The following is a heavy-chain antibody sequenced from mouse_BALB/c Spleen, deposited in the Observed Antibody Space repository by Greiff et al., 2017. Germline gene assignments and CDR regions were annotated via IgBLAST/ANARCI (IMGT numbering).Heavy chain of an antibody. CDR3: ARKGGYYGSSYHYAMDY. D-gene: IGHD1-1*01. CDR1: GFSLTSYG. Sequence: QEQLKQSGPGLVQPSQSLSITCTVSGFSLTSYGVHWVRQSPGKGLEWLGVIWSGGSTDYNAAFISRLSISKDNSKSQVFFKMNSLQADDTAIYYCARKGGYYGSSYHYAMDYWGQGTSVTVSS. J-gene: IGHJ4*01. V-gene: IGHV2-4-1*01. CDR2: IWSGGST.